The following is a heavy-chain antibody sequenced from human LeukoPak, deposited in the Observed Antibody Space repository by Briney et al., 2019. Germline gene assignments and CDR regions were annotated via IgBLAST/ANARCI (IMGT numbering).Heavy chain of an antibody. D-gene: IGHD5-18*01. CDR2: FYSGGSS. CDR1: GFTVRSIY. CDR3: ARDRGYGYGFFDY. V-gene: IGHV3-53*01. Sequence: GGSLRPSCAASGFTVRSIYMTWVRQAPGKGLEWVSSFYSGGSSYYADSVKGRFINSRDSSTDTLYLQMNSLRVEDTAVYFCARDRGYGYGFFDYWGQGTLVTVSS. J-gene: IGHJ4*02.